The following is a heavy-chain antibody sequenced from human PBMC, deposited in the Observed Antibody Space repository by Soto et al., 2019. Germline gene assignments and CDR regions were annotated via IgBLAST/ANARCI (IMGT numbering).Heavy chain of an antibody. Sequence: SEALSLTCTVSGGSISSYCWSWIRQPPGKGLEWIGYIYYSGSTNYNPSLKSRVTISVDTSKNQFSLKLSSVTAADTAVYYCARDGAVAGTGIWFDPWGQGTLVTVSS. D-gene: IGHD6-19*01. V-gene: IGHV4-59*01. CDR3: ARDGAVAGTGIWFDP. CDR2: IYYSGST. J-gene: IGHJ5*02. CDR1: GGSISSYC.